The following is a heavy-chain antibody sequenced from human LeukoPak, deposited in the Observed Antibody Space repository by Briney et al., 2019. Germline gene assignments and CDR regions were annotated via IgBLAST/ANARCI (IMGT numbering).Heavy chain of an antibody. D-gene: IGHD3-22*01. CDR3: ARDQHYYVSSGNPA. J-gene: IGHJ5*02. CDR2: MSRSGTTI. CDR1: GFTLSNYE. Sequence: QPGGSLRLSCAASGFTLSNYEMNWVRQAPGRGLEWLSYMSRSGTTIYYADSVKGRFTISRDNAKNSMYLQMNSLRGEDTAIYYCARDQHYYVSSGNPAWGQGALVTVSS. V-gene: IGHV3-48*03.